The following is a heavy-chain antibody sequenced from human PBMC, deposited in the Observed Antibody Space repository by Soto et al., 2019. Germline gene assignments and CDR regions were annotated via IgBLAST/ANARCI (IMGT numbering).Heavy chain of an antibody. D-gene: IGHD2-15*01. CDR3: ASRLRVAATPNWFDP. CDR1: GGSFSGYY. J-gene: IGHJ5*02. Sequence: SETLSLTCAVYGGSFSGYYWSWIRQPPGKGLEWIGEINHSGSTNYNPSLKSRVTISVDTSKNQFSLKLSSVTAADTAVYYCASRLRVAATPNWFDPWGQGTLVTVSS. V-gene: IGHV4-34*01. CDR2: INHSGST.